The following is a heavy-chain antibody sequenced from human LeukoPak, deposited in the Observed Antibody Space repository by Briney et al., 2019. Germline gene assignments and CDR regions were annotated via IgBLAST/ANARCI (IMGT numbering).Heavy chain of an antibody. CDR3: ARELGYCSGGSCYHFDY. D-gene: IGHD2-15*01. CDR1: GFTFSSYS. Sequence: QTGGSLRFSCAASGFTFSSYSMNWVRQAPGKGLEWVSYISSSSSTIYYADSVKGRFTISRDNAKNSLYLQMNSLRAEDTAVYYCARELGYCSGGSCYHFDYWGQGTLVTVSS. V-gene: IGHV3-48*01. CDR2: ISSSSSTI. J-gene: IGHJ4*02.